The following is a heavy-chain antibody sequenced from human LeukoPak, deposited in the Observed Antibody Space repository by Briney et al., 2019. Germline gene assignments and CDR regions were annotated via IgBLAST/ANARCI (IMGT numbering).Heavy chain of an antibody. CDR1: GFTFSDYY. Sequence: PGGSLRLSCAASGFTFSDYYMSWIRQAPGKGLQWVSTVSASSDIHYSDSVKGRSTISRDNARNSLYLQMNSLRDEDTAVYYCARDALHTAHFDYWGQGTLVTVSS. V-gene: IGHV3-69-1*01. J-gene: IGHJ4*02. CDR2: VSASSDI. D-gene: IGHD5-18*01. CDR3: ARDALHTAHFDY.